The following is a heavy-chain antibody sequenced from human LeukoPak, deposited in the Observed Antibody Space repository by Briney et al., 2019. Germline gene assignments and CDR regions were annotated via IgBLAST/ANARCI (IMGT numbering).Heavy chain of an antibody. Sequence: ASVKVSCKASGYTFTGYYMHWVRQAPGQGLEWMGWISAYNGNTNYAQNFQDRVTMTTDKSTSTAYMELSSLRSEDTAVYYCARDLVVPAAIRGMDVWGQGTTVTVSS. CDR1: GYTFTGYY. CDR3: ARDLVVPAAIRGMDV. D-gene: IGHD2-2*01. CDR2: ISAYNGNT. V-gene: IGHV1-18*04. J-gene: IGHJ6*02.